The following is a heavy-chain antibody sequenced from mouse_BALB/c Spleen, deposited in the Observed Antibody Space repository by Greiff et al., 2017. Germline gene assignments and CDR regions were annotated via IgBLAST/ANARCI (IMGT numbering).Heavy chain of an antibody. CDR1: EYEFPSHD. J-gene: IGHJ4*01. Sequence: EVKLVESGGGLVQPGESLKLSCESNEYEFPSHDMSWVRKTPEKRLELVAAINSDGGSTYYPDTMESRFIISRDNTKKTLYLQMSSLRSEDAALYDCARQYGNYAMDYWGQGTSVTVSS. V-gene: IGHV5-2*01. CDR3: ARQYGNYAMDY. CDR2: INSDGGST. D-gene: IGHD2-10*02.